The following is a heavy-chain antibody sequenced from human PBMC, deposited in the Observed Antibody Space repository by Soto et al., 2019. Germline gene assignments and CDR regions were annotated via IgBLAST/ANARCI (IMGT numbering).Heavy chain of an antibody. V-gene: IGHV3-7*01. Sequence: GGSLRLSCAASGFTFSSYWMSWVRQAPGKGLEWVANIKQDGSEKYYVDSVKGRFTISRDNAKNSLYLQMNSLRAEDTAVYYCARDPNIVLVPAALRSYYYYYGMDVWGQGTTVTVS. J-gene: IGHJ6*02. CDR3: ARDPNIVLVPAALRSYYYYYGMDV. CDR1: GFTFSSYW. CDR2: IKQDGSEK. D-gene: IGHD2-2*01.